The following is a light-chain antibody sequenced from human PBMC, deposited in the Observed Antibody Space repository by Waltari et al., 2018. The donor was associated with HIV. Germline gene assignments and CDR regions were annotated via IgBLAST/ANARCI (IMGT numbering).Light chain of an antibody. V-gene: IGLV2-8*01. J-gene: IGLJ1*01. CDR3: TSYAGSGEYV. Sequence: QSALTQPPSASGPPGQSVTISCTGHSSDGGGYDYVSWYQHHPGKVPRLIMYEGRKRPSGVPDRFSGFKSGNTASLTVSGLQAEDEADYYCTSYAGSGEYVFGTGTKVTVL. CDR1: SSDGGGYDY. CDR2: EGR.